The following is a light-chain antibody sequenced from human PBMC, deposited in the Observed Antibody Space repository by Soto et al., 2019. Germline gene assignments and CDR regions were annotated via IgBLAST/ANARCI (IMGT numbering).Light chain of an antibody. CDR3: SSYTSSSTPYV. CDR2: EVS. CDR1: SSDVGGYNY. Sequence: QSVLTQPASVSGSPGQSITISCTGTSSDVGGYNYVSWYQQHPGKAPKLMIYEVSNRPSGVSNLFSGSKSGNTASLTIYGLQAEDAADYYCSSYTSSSTPYVFGTGTKLTV. J-gene: IGLJ1*01. V-gene: IGLV2-14*01.